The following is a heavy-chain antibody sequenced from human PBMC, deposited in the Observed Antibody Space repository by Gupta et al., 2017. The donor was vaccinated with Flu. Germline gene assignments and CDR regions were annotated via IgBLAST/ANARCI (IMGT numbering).Heavy chain of an antibody. Sequence: QVQLRESGPGLVKPSETLSLNCTVSGGSINDYYWSWIRQPPGEGLEWIGYVDDSGRTNYNPSLKSRVTISAGTSKNHLSLNLISMTAADTATYYCARHVWRRQHETSGFYGMDVWGQGTTVTVSS. D-gene: IGHD3-22*01. V-gene: IGHV4-59*08. J-gene: IGHJ6*02. CDR1: GGSINDYY. CDR3: ARHVWRRQHETSGFYGMDV. CDR2: VDDSGRT.